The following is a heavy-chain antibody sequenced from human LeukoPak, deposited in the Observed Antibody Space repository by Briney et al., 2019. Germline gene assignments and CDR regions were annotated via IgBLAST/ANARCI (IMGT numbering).Heavy chain of an antibody. V-gene: IGHV1-8*01. CDR2: MNPNSGNT. CDR1: GYTFTSYD. CDR3: ARGRGIAARRGWYFDL. Sequence: ASVKVSCKASGYTFTSYDINWVRRATGQGLEWMGWMNPNSGNTGYAQKFQGRVIMTRNTSISTAYMELSSLRSEDTAVYYCARGRGIAARRGWYFDLWGRGTLVTVSS. D-gene: IGHD6-6*01. J-gene: IGHJ2*01.